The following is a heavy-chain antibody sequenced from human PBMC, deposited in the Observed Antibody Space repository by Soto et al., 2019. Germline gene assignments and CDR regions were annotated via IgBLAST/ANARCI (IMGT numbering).Heavy chain of an antibody. CDR3: ARDIGGYDFWSGYYTRRLGYYYYGMDV. D-gene: IGHD3-3*01. V-gene: IGHV1-18*01. CDR2: ISAYNGNT. J-gene: IGHJ6*02. Sequence: ASVKVSCKASGYAFTSYGISWVRQAPGQGLEWMGWISAYNGNTNYAQKLQGRVTMTTDTSTSTAYMELRSLRSDDTAVYYCARDIGGYDFWSGYYTRRLGYYYYGMDVWGQGTTVTVSS. CDR1: GYAFTSYG.